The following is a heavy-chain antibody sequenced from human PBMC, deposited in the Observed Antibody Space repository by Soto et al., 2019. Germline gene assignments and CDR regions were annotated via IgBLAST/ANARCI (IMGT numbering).Heavy chain of an antibody. CDR1: GFTFSSYA. CDR3: ARVNSLDYVDGMDV. D-gene: IGHD4-17*01. J-gene: IGHJ6*02. CDR2: ISYDGSNK. V-gene: IGHV3-30-3*01. Sequence: GGSLRLSCAASGFTFSSYAMHWVRQAPGKGLEWVAVISYDGSNKYYADSVKGRFTISRDNSKNTLYQQMNSLRAEDTAVYYCARVNSLDYVDGMDVWGQGTTVTVSS.